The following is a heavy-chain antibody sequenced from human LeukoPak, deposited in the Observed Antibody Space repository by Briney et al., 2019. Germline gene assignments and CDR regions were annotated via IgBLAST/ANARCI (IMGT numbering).Heavy chain of an antibody. J-gene: IGHJ4*02. CDR3: AREGVGLLSFDY. CDR2: INPNSGGT. Sequence: ASVKVSCKASGYTFTSYGISWVRQAPGQGLEWMGWINPNSGGTNYARKFQGRVTMTRDTSISTAYMELSRLRSDDTAVYYCAREGVGLLSFDYWGQGTLVSVSS. CDR1: GYTFTSYG. D-gene: IGHD2-15*01. V-gene: IGHV1-2*02.